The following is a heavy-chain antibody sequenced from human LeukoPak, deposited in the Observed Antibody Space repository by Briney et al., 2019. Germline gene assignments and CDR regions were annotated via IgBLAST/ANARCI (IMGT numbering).Heavy chain of an antibody. J-gene: IGHJ6*02. CDR3: ARGIGSGSYRLYYGMDV. D-gene: IGHD3-10*01. Sequence: ASVKVSCKASGYTFTSYDINWVRQATGQGLEWMGWMNPNSGNTGYAQKFQGRVTVTRNTSISTAYMELSSLRSEDTAVYYCARGIGSGSYRLYYGMDVWGQGTTVTVSS. V-gene: IGHV1-8*01. CDR1: GYTFTSYD. CDR2: MNPNSGNT.